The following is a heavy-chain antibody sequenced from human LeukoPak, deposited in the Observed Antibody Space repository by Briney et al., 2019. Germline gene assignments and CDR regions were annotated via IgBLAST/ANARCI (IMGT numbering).Heavy chain of an antibody. CDR1: GFTFSSYA. CDR3: ARETSSGYYFRFDY. CDR2: ISYDGSNK. V-gene: IGHV3-30*04. J-gene: IGHJ4*02. Sequence: GGSLRLSCAASGFTFSSYAMHWVRQAPGKGLEWVAVISYDGSNKYYADSVKGRFTISRDNSKNTLYLQMNSLRAEDTAVYYCARETSSGYYFRFDYWGQGTLVTVSS. D-gene: IGHD3-22*01.